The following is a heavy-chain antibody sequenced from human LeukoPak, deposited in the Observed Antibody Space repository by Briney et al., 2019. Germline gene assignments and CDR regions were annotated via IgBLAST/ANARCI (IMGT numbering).Heavy chain of an antibody. Sequence: VASVKVSCKASGYTFTSYYMHWVRQAPGQGLEWMGIINPSSGSTSYAQKFQGRVTMTRDTSTSTVYMELSSLRSEDTAVYYCARTRGYSGYDGGNFDYWGQGTLVTVSS. J-gene: IGHJ4*02. CDR3: ARTRGYSGYDGGNFDY. D-gene: IGHD5-12*01. V-gene: IGHV1-46*01. CDR2: INPSSGST. CDR1: GYTFTSYY.